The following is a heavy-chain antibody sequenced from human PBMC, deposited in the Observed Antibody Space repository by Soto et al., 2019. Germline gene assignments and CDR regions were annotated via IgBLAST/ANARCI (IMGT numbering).Heavy chain of an antibody. D-gene: IGHD6-19*01. V-gene: IGHV3-30*18. Sequence: GGSLRLSCAASGFTFSSYGMHWVRQAPGKGLEWVAVISYDGSNKYYAESVKGRFTISRDNSKNTLYLQMNSLRAEDTAVYYCAKDTRSRIAVAGKYYYYYYMDVWGKGTTVTVSS. CDR3: AKDTRSRIAVAGKYYYYYYMDV. CDR1: GFTFSSYG. J-gene: IGHJ6*03. CDR2: ISYDGSNK.